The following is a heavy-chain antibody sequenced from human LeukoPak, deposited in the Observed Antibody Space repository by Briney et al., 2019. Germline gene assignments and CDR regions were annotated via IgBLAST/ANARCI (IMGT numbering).Heavy chain of an antibody. CDR2: ISGSGGST. J-gene: IGHJ4*02. V-gene: IGHV3-23*01. CDR3: AADYYGSGSYYKRPIDY. Sequence: PGGSLRLSCAASGFTFSSYAVSWVRQAPGKGLEWVSAISGSGGSTYYADSVKGRFTISRDNSKNTLYLQMNSLRAEDTAVYYCAADYYGSGSYYKRPIDYWGQGTLVTVSS. D-gene: IGHD3-10*01. CDR1: GFTFSSYA.